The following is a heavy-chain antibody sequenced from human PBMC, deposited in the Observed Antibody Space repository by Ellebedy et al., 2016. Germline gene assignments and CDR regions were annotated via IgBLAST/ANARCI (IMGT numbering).Heavy chain of an antibody. CDR1: GASIISSSSY. J-gene: IGHJ4*02. Sequence: SETLSLXXTVSGASIISSSSYWGWIRLAPGKGLERVGYIHYTGTTNYNPSLESRVTISVDTSKSQLSLNLRSVTAADTAVYYCAKGGWYLDLWGQGTLVTVSS. CDR3: AKGGWYLDL. D-gene: IGHD6-19*01. V-gene: IGHV4-61*05. CDR2: IHYTGTT.